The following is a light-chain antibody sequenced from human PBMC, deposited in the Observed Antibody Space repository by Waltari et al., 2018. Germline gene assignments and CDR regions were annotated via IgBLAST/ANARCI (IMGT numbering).Light chain of an antibody. CDR3: QHYESYSAM. J-gene: IGKJ4*02. V-gene: IGKV1-5*03. CDR2: NAA. Sequence: DIQMTQPPYTLSASIGDRVTITCRASQSITRCLAWFQQTAGKAPKLLTYNAAILESGVPSRFSGGVSGTEFTLSISSLQPDDFATYYCQHYESYSAMFGRGTKVEIK. CDR1: QSITRC.